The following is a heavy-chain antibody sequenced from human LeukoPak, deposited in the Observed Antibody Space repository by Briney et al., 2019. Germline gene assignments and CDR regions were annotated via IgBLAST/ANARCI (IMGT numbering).Heavy chain of an antibody. D-gene: IGHD2-21*02. V-gene: IGHV4-34*01. CDR2: INHSGST. CDR3: ATVDYCGGDCYSDY. CDR1: GGSFSGYY. J-gene: IGHJ4*02. Sequence: PSETLSLTCAVYGGSFSGYYWSWIRQPPGKGLEWIGEINHSGSTNYNPSLKSRVTISVDTSKNQFSLKLSPVTAADTAVYYCATVDYCGGDCYSDYWGQGTLVTVSS.